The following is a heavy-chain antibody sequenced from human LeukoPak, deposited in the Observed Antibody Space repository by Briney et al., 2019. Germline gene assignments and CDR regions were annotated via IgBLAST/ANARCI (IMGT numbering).Heavy chain of an antibody. J-gene: IGHJ4*02. Sequence: ASVKVSCKASGYTFTGYYMHWVRQAPGQGLEWMGWINPNSGGTNYAQKFQGRVTMTRDTSISTAYMELSRLRSDDTAVYYCARTYYDSSGYYYPPLSYFDYWGQGTLVTVSS. CDR1: GYTFTGYY. D-gene: IGHD3-22*01. CDR3: ARTYYDSSGYYYPPLSYFDY. CDR2: INPNSGGT. V-gene: IGHV1-2*02.